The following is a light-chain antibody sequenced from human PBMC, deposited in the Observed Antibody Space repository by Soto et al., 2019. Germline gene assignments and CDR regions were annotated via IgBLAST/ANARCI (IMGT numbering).Light chain of an antibody. CDR1: TNDIGSYNY. J-gene: IGLJ1*01. Sequence: QSVLTQPASVSGSPGQSITLSCAGTTNDIGSYNYVSWYQQHPHKAPRLIIYKGTRRPSGISYRFSGSTSGNAASLTISALQADDEADYFCCSSAPESTYVFGTGTKLTVL. V-gene: IGLV2-23*01. CDR3: CSSAPESTYV. CDR2: KGT.